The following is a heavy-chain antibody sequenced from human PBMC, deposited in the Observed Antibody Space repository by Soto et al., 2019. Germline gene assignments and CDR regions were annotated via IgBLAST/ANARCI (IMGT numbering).Heavy chain of an antibody. V-gene: IGHV4-34*01. D-gene: IGHD3-10*01. Sequence: QVQLHQWGDGLLKPSETLSLTCAVYGGSFRSYYWNWIRQSPCKGLAWIGDINRIGSAKYTLSLTARVTMSVDSSKNQFYLRLTAVTAADTAMYYCARGGVDMIRGITGKRTWLDPWGQGTLVIVS. CDR1: GGSFRSYY. J-gene: IGHJ5*02. CDR2: INRIGSA. CDR3: ARGGVDMIRGITGKRTWLDP.